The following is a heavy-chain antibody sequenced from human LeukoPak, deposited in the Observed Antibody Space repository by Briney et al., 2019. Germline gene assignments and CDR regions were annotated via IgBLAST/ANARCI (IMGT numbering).Heavy chain of an antibody. CDR2: IYYSGST. D-gene: IGHD6-13*01. J-gene: IGHJ4*02. CDR1: GGSISSSSYY. CDR3: ARVGGSSSWYVRTAATYYFDY. V-gene: IGHV4-39*07. Sequence: PSETLSLTCTVSGGSISSSSYYWGWIRQPPGKGLEWIGSIYYSGSTYYNPSLKSRVTISVDTSKNQFSLKLSSVTAADTAVYYCARVGGSSSWYVRTAATYYFDYWGQGTLVTVSS.